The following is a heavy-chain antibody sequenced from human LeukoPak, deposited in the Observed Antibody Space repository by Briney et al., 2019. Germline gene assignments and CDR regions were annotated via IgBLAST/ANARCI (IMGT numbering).Heavy chain of an antibody. V-gene: IGHV6-1*01. D-gene: IGHD6-6*01. CDR3: AREDRLSSSGSSSGHWFDP. CDR1: GDSVSSNSAA. CDR2: TYYRSKWYN. J-gene: IGHJ5*02. Sequence: SQTLSLTCAISGDSVSSNSAAWNWIRQSPSRGLEWLGMTYYRSKWYNDYAVSVKSRITINPDTSKNQFSLQLNSVTPEDTAVYYCAREDRLSSSGSSSGHWFDPWGQGTLVTVSS.